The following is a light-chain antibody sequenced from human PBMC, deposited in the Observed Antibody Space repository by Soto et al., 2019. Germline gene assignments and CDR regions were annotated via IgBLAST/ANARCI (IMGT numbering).Light chain of an antibody. CDR2: AAS. J-gene: IGKJ1*01. CDR1: RSISNY. V-gene: IGKV1-39*01. Sequence: DIQMTQSPSSLSASVGDRVTITCRASRSISNYLNWYQQKSGKVPRLLIYAASSLQPGVPSRFSGTGNVTAFTLTITSLQPEDSATYYCQQSYSVPRFGPGTRVDIK. CDR3: QQSYSVPR.